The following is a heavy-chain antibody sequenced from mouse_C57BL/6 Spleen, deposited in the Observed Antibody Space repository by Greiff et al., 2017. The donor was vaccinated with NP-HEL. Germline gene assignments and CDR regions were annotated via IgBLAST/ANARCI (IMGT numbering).Heavy chain of an antibody. CDR1: GFTFSSYG. D-gene: IGHD2-4*01. V-gene: IGHV5-6*02. CDR3: ARDDYDGRGLEYFDY. Sequence: EVKLLESGGDLVKPGGSLKLSCAASGFTFSSYGMSWVRQTPDKRLEWVATISSGGSYTYYPDSVKGRFTISRDNAKNTLYLQMSSLKSEDTAMYYCARDDYDGRGLEYFDYWGQGTTLTVSS. J-gene: IGHJ2*01. CDR2: ISSGGSYT.